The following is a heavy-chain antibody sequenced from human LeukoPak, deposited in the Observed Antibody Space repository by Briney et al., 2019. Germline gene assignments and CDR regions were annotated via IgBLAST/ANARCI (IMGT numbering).Heavy chain of an antibody. D-gene: IGHD6-6*01. CDR1: GFTFSSYG. V-gene: IGHV3-30*02. Sequence: PGGSLRLSCAASGFTFSSYGMRWVRQAPGKGLEWVAFIRYDGSNKYYADSVKGRFTISRDNSENTLYLQMNSLRAEDTAVYYCAKGIAARPEYWGQGTLVTVSS. CDR3: AKGIAARPEY. J-gene: IGHJ4*02. CDR2: IRYDGSNK.